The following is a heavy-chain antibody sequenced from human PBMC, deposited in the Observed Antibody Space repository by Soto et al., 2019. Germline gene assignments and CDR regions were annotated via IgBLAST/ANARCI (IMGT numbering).Heavy chain of an antibody. Sequence: PSETLSLTCTVSGGSISSSSYYWGWIRQPPGKGLEWIGSIYYSGSTYYNPSLKSRVTISVDTSKNQFSLKLSSVTAADTAVYYCARAAAGRTYYYYGMDVWCQGTTVTVSS. J-gene: IGHJ6*02. CDR1: GGSISSSSYY. D-gene: IGHD6-13*01. CDR3: ARAAAGRTYYYYGMDV. CDR2: IYYSGST. V-gene: IGHV4-39*01.